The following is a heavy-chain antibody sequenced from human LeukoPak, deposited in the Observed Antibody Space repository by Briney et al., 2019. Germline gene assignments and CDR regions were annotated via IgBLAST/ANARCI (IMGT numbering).Heavy chain of an antibody. CDR1: GYSISSGYY. D-gene: IGHD3-22*01. CDR3: ARPYDSSGYYFDY. J-gene: IGHJ4*02. Sequence: PSETLSLTCTVSGYSISSGYYWGWIRQPPGKGLEWIGSIYYSGSTYYNPSLKSRVTISVDTSKNQFSLKLSSVTAADTAVYYCARPYDSSGYYFDYWGQGTLVTVSS. CDR2: IYYSGST. V-gene: IGHV4-38-2*02.